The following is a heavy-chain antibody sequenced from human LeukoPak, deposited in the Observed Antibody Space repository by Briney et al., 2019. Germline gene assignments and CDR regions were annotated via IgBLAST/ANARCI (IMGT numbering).Heavy chain of an antibody. CDR3: AKRASDWYYFDY. CDR1: GLTFSSCA. D-gene: IGHD3-9*01. CDR2: ISASGAST. Sequence: PGGSLRLSCAASGLTFSSCAMSWARQAPGKGPEWVSVISASGASTYYADSVRGRFTISRDNSKNTLYLQMSSLRAEDTAVYYCAKRASDWYYFDYWGQGNLVTVSS. J-gene: IGHJ4*02. V-gene: IGHV3-23*01.